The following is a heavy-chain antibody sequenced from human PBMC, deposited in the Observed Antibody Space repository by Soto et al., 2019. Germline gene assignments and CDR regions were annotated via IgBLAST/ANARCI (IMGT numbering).Heavy chain of an antibody. CDR1: GFTFSSYA. CDR3: ANGDFCSGYYGNWFDP. D-gene: IGHD3-3*01. CDR2: ISGSGGST. J-gene: IGHJ5*02. Sequence: EVQLLESGGGLVQPGGSLRLSCAASGFTFSSYAMSWVRQAPGKGLEWVSAISGSGGSTYYADSVKGRFTISRDNSKNTLYLQMNSLRAEDTAVYYCANGDFCSGYYGNWFDPWGQGTLVTVSS. V-gene: IGHV3-23*01.